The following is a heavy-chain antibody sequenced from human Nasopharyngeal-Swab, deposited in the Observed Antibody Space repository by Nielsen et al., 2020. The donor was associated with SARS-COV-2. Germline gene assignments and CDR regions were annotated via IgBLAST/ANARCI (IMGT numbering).Heavy chain of an antibody. CDR3: ARGGYSGYEYYFDY. V-gene: IGHV3-7*04. CDR2: IKQDGREK. J-gene: IGHJ4*02. D-gene: IGHD5-12*01. Sequence: GESLKISCAASGFTFSSYGMSWVRQAPGKGLEWVANIKQDGREKYYVDSVKGRFTISRDNAKNSLYLQMNSLRAEDTAVYYCARGGYSGYEYYFDYWGQGTLVTVSS. CDR1: GFTFSSYG.